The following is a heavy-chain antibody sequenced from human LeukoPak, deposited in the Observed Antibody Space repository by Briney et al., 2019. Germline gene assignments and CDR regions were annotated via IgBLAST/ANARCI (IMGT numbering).Heavy chain of an antibody. CDR1: DDSISSHS. Sequence: SETLSLTCTVSDDSISSHSWSWIRQPAGKGLEWIGRIYSSGTTYYNPSLKSRVTMSLDTSRNQFSLKLSSVTAADTAVYYCARDLAGIAAEWGQGTLVTVSS. CDR3: ARDLAGIAAE. D-gene: IGHD6-13*01. CDR2: IYSSGTT. J-gene: IGHJ4*02. V-gene: IGHV4-4*07.